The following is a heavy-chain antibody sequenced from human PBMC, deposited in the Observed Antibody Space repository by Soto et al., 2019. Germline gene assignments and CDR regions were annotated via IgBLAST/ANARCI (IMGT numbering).Heavy chain of an antibody. CDR1: GFSLSASGMC. V-gene: IGHV2-70*01. Sequence: SGPTLVNPTQTLTLTCTFSGFSLSASGMCVSWIRQPPGKALEWLALIDWNDDKYYSTSLKTRVTISKDTSKTQVVLTLTNMDPVDTATYYCARAPYGDYVGGFDYWGQGTLVTVSS. CDR3: ARAPYGDYVGGFDY. J-gene: IGHJ4*02. CDR2: IDWNDDK. D-gene: IGHD4-17*01.